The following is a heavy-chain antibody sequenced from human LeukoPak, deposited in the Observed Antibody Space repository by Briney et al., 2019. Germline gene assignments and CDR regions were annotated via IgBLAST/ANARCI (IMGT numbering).Heavy chain of an antibody. Sequence: SENLSLTCTVSGGSISSGSYYWSWIRQPAGKGLEWIGRVCTSGSTNYNPSLKSRVTISVDTYKNHISLNLSSVTAADTAVYYCARSLEGEGYNADYFDYWGQGTLVTVSS. J-gene: IGHJ4*02. CDR3: ARSLEGEGYNADYFDY. CDR2: VCTSGST. D-gene: IGHD5-24*01. CDR1: GGSISSGSYY. V-gene: IGHV4-61*02.